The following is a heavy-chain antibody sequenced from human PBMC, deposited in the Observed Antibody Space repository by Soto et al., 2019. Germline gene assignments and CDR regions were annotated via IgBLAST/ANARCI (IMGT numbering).Heavy chain of an antibody. CDR3: ARVCPYPSSYYYYGMDV. CDR1: GFTFSRYS. CDR2: ISSSSSYI. J-gene: IGHJ6*02. D-gene: IGHD6-6*01. Sequence: EVQLVESGGGLVKPGGSLRLSCAASGFTFSRYSMNWVRQAPGKGLEWVSSISSSSSYIYYADSVKGRFTISRDNAKNSLYLQMNSLRAEDTAVYYCARVCPYPSSYYYYGMDVWGQGTTVTVSS. V-gene: IGHV3-21*01.